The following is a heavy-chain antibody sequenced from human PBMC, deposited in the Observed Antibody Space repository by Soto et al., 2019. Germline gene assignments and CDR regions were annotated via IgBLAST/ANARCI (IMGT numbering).Heavy chain of an antibody. Sequence: QLLESGGVLVQPGGSLRLSCAASGFPFSNYAMTWVRQAPGKGLEWVSALSGSGVSTYYADSVMGRFTISRDNSKNTVYLQMNSLRAEDTAVYYCAKIESRFFYDSTGYYPFDYWGQGTLVTVSS. CDR1: GFPFSNYA. CDR2: LSGSGVST. CDR3: AKIESRFFYDSTGYYPFDY. D-gene: IGHD3-22*01. J-gene: IGHJ4*02. V-gene: IGHV3-23*01.